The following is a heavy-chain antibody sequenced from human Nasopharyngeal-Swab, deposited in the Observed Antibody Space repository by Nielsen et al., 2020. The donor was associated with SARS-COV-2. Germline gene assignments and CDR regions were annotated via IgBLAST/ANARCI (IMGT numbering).Heavy chain of an antibody. V-gene: IGHV5-51*01. D-gene: IGHD1-26*01. CDR1: GYSFTSYW. CDR3: ASGRRAGATVLDY. J-gene: IGHJ4*02. Sequence: GESLKISCKGSGYSFTSYWIGWMRQMPGKGLEWMGIIYPGDSDTRYSPSFQGQVAISADKSISTAYLQWSSLKASDTAMYYCASGRRAGATVLDYWGQGTLVTVSS. CDR2: IYPGDSDT.